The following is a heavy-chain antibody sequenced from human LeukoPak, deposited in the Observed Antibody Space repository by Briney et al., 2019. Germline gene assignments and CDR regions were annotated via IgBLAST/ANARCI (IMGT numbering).Heavy chain of an antibody. CDR3: ARDGIGWFGELLYSYYYMDV. Sequence: GGSLRLSCAASGFTFSNYWMTWVRQAPGKGLEWVANIKHDGSEDYYLDSVKGRFTISRDNAKNSLYLQMNSLRAEDTAVYYCARDGIGWFGELLYSYYYMDVWGKGTTVTISS. CDR2: IKHDGSED. J-gene: IGHJ6*03. D-gene: IGHD3-10*01. CDR1: GFTFSNYW. V-gene: IGHV3-7*01.